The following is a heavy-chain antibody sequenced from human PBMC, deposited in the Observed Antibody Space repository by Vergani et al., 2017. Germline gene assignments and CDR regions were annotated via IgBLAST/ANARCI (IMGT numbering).Heavy chain of an antibody. CDR1: GFTFSSYS. J-gene: IGHJ4*02. Sequence: EVQLVESGGGLVQPGGSLRLSCAASGFTFSSYSMNWVRQAPGKGLEWVSSISSSSSYIYYADSVKGRFTISRDNAKNSLYLQMNSLRAEDTAVYYCARDLGGYSYYYYFDYWGQGTLVTVSS. CDR2: ISSSSSYI. V-gene: IGHV3-21*01. CDR3: ARDLGGYSYYYYFDY. D-gene: IGHD5-18*01.